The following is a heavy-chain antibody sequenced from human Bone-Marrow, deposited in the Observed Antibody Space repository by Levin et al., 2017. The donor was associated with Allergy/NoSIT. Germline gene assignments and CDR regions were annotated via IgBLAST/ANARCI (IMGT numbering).Heavy chain of an antibody. V-gene: IGHV3-74*01. CDR2: INSDGSST. CDR3: ARDPSSWYVGFYYYYMDV. J-gene: IGHJ6*03. CDR1: GFTFSSYW. Sequence: GESLKISCAASGFTFSSYWMHWVRQAPGKGLVWVSRINSDGSSTSYADSVKGRFTISRDNAKNTLYLQMNSLRAEDTAVYYCARDPSSWYVGFYYYYMDVWGKGTTVTVSS. D-gene: IGHD6-13*01.